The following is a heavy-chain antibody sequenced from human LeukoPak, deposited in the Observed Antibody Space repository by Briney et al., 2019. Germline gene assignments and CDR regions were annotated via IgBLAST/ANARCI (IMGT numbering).Heavy chain of an antibody. D-gene: IGHD3-3*01. CDR1: GYTFTSYG. J-gene: IGHJ4*02. CDR2: ISAYNGNT. V-gene: IGHV1-18*01. Sequence: ASVKVSCKASGYTFTSYGISWVRQAPGQGLEWMGWISAYNGNTNYAQKLQGRVTMTEDTSTDTAYLELSSLRSEDTAIYYCTANLISIFGVGYWGQGTLVTVSS. CDR3: TANLISIFGVGY.